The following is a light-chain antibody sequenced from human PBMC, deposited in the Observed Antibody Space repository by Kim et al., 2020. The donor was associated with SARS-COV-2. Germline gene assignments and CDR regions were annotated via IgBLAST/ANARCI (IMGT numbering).Light chain of an antibody. V-gene: IGLV4-69*01. Sequence: ASVKRTCTLSSGHSSYAIAWHQQQREKGPRYLMKLNSDGSHSKGDGIPDRFSGSSSGAERYLTISSLQSEDEADYYCQTWGTGIRVFGGGTQLTVL. CDR2: LNSDGSH. CDR1: SGHSSYA. J-gene: IGLJ3*02. CDR3: QTWGTGIRV.